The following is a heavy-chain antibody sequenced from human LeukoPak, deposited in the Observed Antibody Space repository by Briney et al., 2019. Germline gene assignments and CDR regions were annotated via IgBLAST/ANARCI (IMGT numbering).Heavy chain of an antibody. Sequence: GGSLRHSCAASGFTVSSNYMSWVRQAPGKGLEWVSVIYSGGTTYYADSVKGRFTISRDNSKNTLYLQMNSLRGEDTAVYYCARVLSVSYCDSWGQGTLVTVSS. D-gene: IGHD2/OR15-2a*01. CDR2: IYSGGTT. CDR1: GFTVSSNY. V-gene: IGHV3-53*01. J-gene: IGHJ4*02. CDR3: ARVLSVSYCDS.